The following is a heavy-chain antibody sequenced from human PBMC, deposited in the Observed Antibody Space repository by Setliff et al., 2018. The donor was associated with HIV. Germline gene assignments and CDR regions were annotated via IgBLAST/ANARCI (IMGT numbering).Heavy chain of an antibody. CDR2: LYYNGNT. J-gene: IGHJ4*02. D-gene: IGHD4-17*01. CDR1: GGSISSRY. V-gene: IGHV4-59*11. Sequence: PSETLSLTCTVSGGSISSRYWSWIRLPPGKGLEWIGTLYYNGNTNSNPSLKSRVTISGDTSKNQFSLKLSSVTAVDTAVHYCAKKGNGDYHFDYWGQGTLVTVSS. CDR3: AKKGNGDYHFDY.